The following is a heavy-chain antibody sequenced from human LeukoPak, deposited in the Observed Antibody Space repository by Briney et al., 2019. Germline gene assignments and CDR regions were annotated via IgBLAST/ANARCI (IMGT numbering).Heavy chain of an antibody. CDR1: GGSISSYY. D-gene: IGHD2-2*01. CDR3: ARSYCSSTSCYRHYYYYMDV. V-gene: IGHV4-59*06. CDR2: IYYSGST. Sequence: SETLSLTCTVSGGSISSYYWSWIRQPPGKGLEWIGYIYYSGSTYYNPSLKSRVTISVDTSKNQFSLKLSSVTAADTAVYYCARSYCSSTSCYRHYYYYMDVWGKGTTVTVSS. J-gene: IGHJ6*03.